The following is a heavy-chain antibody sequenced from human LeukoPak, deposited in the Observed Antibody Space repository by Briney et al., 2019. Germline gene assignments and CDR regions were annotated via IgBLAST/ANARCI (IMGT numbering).Heavy chain of an antibody. V-gene: IGHV4-39*07. D-gene: IGHD3-10*01. CDR3: ARGITMVRGVIVRPYNWFDP. CDR2: IYYSGST. J-gene: IGHJ5*02. CDR1: GGSISSSSYY. Sequence: SSETLSLTCTVSGGSISSSSYYWGWIRQPPGKGLEWIGSIYYSGSTYYNPSLKSRVTISVDTSKNQFSLKLSSVTAADTAVYYCARGITMVRGVIVRPYNWFDPWGQGTLVTVSS.